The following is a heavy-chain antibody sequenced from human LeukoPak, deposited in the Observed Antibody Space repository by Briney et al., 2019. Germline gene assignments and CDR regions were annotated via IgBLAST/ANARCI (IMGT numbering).Heavy chain of an antibody. CDR2: ISPSTNSV. CDR3: AREGGRYGDYDY. D-gene: IGHD4-17*01. Sequence: GGSLRLSCAASGFTFSDYYMSWIRQAPGKGLEWVSYISPSTNSVYYADSVKGRFTISRDNAKNSLFLQMNGLTAEDTAVYYCAREGGRYGDYDYWGQGTLVTVS. J-gene: IGHJ4*02. CDR1: GFTFSDYY. V-gene: IGHV3-11*04.